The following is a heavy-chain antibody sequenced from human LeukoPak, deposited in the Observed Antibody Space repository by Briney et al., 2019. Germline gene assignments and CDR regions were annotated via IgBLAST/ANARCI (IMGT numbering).Heavy chain of an antibody. D-gene: IGHD6-6*01. J-gene: IGHJ4*02. CDR1: GYTFTSYY. CDR3: ASEHGSAGRYSSSSVDY. Sequence: ASVKVSFKASGYTFTSYYMHWVRQAPGQGLEWMGIINPSGGSTSYAQKFQGRVTMTRDMSTSTVYMELSSLRSEDTAVYYCASEHGSAGRYSSSSVDYWGQGTLVTVSS. V-gene: IGHV1-46*01. CDR2: INPSGGST.